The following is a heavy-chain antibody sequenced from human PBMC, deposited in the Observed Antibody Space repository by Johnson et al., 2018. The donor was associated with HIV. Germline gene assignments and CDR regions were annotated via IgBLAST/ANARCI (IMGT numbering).Heavy chain of an antibody. J-gene: IGHJ3*02. Sequence: VQLVESGGGLVQPGRSLRLSCAASGFTFDDDAMHWVRQAPGKGLEWVAGISRNSGSIGYADSVKVRFTISRDNAKNSLFLQKNSLRAEDTTVYYCAKLGLLAVADDAFDIWGQGTMVTVSS. CDR1: GFTFDDDA. CDR3: AKLGLLAVADDAFDI. CDR2: ISRNSGSI. D-gene: IGHD6-19*01. V-gene: IGHV3-9*01.